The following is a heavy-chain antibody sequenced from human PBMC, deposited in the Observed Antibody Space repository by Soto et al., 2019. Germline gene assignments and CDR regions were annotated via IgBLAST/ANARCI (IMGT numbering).Heavy chain of an antibody. D-gene: IGHD3-10*01. V-gene: IGHV4-61*08. J-gene: IGHJ5*02. Sequence: SETLSLTCTVSGGSINNGDYYWSWIRQPPEKGLEWIGYIYYSGSTNYNPSLKSRVTISIDTSKNQFSLKLSSVTAADTAVYYCARDVGWFGDVNWFDPWGQGTLVTVSS. CDR2: IYYSGST. CDR3: ARDVGWFGDVNWFDP. CDR1: GGSINNGDYY.